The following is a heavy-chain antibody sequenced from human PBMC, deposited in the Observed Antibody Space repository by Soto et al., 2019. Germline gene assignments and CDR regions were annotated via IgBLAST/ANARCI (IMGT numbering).Heavy chain of an antibody. CDR1: GFTFSSYG. V-gene: IGHV3-33*01. J-gene: IGHJ4*02. D-gene: IGHD6-19*01. CDR3: ALWCSSGWSFDY. CDR2: IWYDGNNK. Sequence: QVQLVESGGGVVQPERSLRLSCAASGFTFSSYGMHWVRQAPGKGLEWVAVIWYDGNNKHYADSVKGRFTISRDNSKNTLYLQMNSLRVEDTGVYYCALWCSSGWSFDYWGQGTLVSVSS.